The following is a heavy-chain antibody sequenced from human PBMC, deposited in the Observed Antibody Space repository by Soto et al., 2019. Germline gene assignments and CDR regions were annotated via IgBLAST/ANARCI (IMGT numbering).Heavy chain of an antibody. V-gene: IGHV1-2*02. CDR2: INPNSGGT. D-gene: IGHD3-22*01. J-gene: IGHJ4*02. Sequence: ASVKVSCKASGYTFTGYYMHWVRQAPGQGLEWMGWINPNSGGTNYAQKFQGRVTMTRDTSISTAYMELSRLRSDDTAVYHCARDGIAHYYDSSGYLHRPYYFDYWGQGTLVTVSS. CDR1: GYTFTGYY. CDR3: ARDGIAHYYDSSGYLHRPYYFDY.